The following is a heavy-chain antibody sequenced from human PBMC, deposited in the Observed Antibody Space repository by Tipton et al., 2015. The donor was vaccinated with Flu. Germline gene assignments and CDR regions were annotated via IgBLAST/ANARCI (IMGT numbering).Heavy chain of an antibody. CDR3: ARGSYDTSELGYDYYHMDV. CDR2: MNPNSGNT. V-gene: IGHV1-8*01. Sequence: QSGAEVKKPGASVKVSCKASGYTFTNYDINWVRQAPGQGLEWMGWMNPNSGNTGYAQKFQGRVVMTRNTSISTVDMELSSLRSGDTAVYYCARGSYDTSELGYDYYHMDVWGQGTTVTVSS. D-gene: IGHD3-22*01. J-gene: IGHJ6*03. CDR1: GYTFTNYD.